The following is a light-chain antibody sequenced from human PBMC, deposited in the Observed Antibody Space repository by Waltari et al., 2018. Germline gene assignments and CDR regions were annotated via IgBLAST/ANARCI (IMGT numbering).Light chain of an antibody. CDR2: DAS. J-gene: IGKJ4*01. CDR1: PGISNL. V-gene: IGKV1-12*01. Sequence: DIQMTQSPSSVSASIGDRVTITCRASPGISNLLACYQQKPGKAPRLLIYDASTLQSGVPSRFSGSGYGTDFSLTISSLQPDDFATYSCLHVNSFPITFGGGTKVEIK. CDR3: LHVNSFPIT.